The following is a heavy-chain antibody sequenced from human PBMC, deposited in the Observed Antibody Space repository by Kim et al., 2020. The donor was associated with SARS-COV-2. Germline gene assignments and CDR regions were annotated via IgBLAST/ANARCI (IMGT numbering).Heavy chain of an antibody. V-gene: IGHV3-73*01. CDR3: ATYTDYFFNY. CDR2: AT. J-gene: IGHJ4*02. Sequence: ATEYTVSVKGSFTGSRDASKNTAYLQMNGLKTEDTAVYYCATYTDYFFNYWGQGILVTVSS. D-gene: IGHD4-17*01.